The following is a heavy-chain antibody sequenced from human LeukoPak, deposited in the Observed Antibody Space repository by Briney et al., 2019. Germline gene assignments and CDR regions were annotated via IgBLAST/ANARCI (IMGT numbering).Heavy chain of an antibody. CDR3: AKFSHYVDAFDI. D-gene: IGHD4-17*01. J-gene: IGHJ3*02. CDR1: GFTFSSYS. Sequence: GGSLRLSCAASGFTFSSYSMNWVRQAPGKGLEWVSAISGSGGSTYYADSVKGRFTISRDNSKNTLYLQMNSLRAEDTAVYYCAKFSHYVDAFDIWGQGTMVTVSS. V-gene: IGHV3-23*01. CDR2: ISGSGGST.